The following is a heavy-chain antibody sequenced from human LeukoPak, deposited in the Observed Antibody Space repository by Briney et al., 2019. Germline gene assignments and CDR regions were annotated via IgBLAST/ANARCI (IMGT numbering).Heavy chain of an antibody. D-gene: IGHD3-16*01. J-gene: IGHJ4*02. CDR1: GFSFNTYS. CDR3: ARDDPALTFGGVTY. CDR2: INDDTP. V-gene: IGHV3-69-1*01. Sequence: GGSLRLSCTTSGFSFNTYSMSWVRQAPGKGLEWVSAINDDTPYYTDSVKGRFTVSRDNAKNSLYLQMNSLRAEDTAVYYCARDDPALTFGGVTYWGQGTLVTVSS.